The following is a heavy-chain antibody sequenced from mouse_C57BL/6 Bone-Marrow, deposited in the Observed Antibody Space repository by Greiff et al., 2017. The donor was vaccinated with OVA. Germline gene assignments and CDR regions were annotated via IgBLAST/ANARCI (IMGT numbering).Heavy chain of an antibody. J-gene: IGHJ3*01. V-gene: IGHV1-19*01. D-gene: IGHD1-1*01. CDR1: GYTFTDYY. CDR3: ANGSSDWFAY. Sequence: EVQLQQSGPVLVKPGASVKMSCKASGYTFTDYYMNWVKQSHGKSLEWIGVINPYNGGTSYNQKFKGKATLTVDKSSSTAYMELNSLTSEDSAVYYCANGSSDWFAYWGQGTLVTVSA. CDR2: INPYNGGT.